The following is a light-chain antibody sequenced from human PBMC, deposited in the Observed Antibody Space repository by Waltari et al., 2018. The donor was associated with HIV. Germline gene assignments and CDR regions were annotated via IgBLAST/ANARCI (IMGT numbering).Light chain of an antibody. CDR3: SSYTSSSSYV. CDR2: DVS. CDR1: SSDVGGYNY. Sequence: QSALTQPASVSGSPGQSITISCTGTSSDVGGYNYVSWYQQHPGKAPKLMIYDVSNRPSGVSNRFSCSKSGNTASLTISGLQAEDEADYYCSSYTSSSSYVFGTGTKVTGL. V-gene: IGLV2-14*01. J-gene: IGLJ1*01.